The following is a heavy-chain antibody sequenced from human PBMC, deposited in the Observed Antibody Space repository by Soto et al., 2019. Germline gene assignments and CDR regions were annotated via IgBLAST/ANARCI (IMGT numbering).Heavy chain of an antibody. Sequence: QVQLVESGGGVVQPGRSLRLSCAASGFTFSNYAMHWVRQAPGKGLEWVAVISYDGSNKYYADSVKGRFTISRDNSKNTLHLQMNSLRAEDTAVYYCAREQTSALDIWGQGTMVTVFS. CDR2: ISYDGSNK. D-gene: IGHD4-17*01. CDR3: AREQTSALDI. CDR1: GFTFSNYA. V-gene: IGHV3-30-3*01. J-gene: IGHJ3*02.